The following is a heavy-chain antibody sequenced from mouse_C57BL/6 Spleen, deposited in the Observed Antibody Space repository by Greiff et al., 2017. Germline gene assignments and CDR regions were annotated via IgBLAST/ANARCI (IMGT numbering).Heavy chain of an antibody. D-gene: IGHD2-4*01. Sequence: EVQGVESGGGLVKPGGSLKLSCAASGFTFSSYAMSWVRQTPEKRLEWVATISDGGSYTYYPDNVKGRFTISRDNAKNNLYLQMSHLKSEDTAMYYCARDPLYDYDGGFDYWGQGTTLTVSS. J-gene: IGHJ2*01. CDR1: GFTFSSYA. V-gene: IGHV5-4*01. CDR2: ISDGGSYT. CDR3: ARDPLYDYDGGFDY.